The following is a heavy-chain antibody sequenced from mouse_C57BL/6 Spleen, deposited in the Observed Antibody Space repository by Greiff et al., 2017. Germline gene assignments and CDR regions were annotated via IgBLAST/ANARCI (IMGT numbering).Heavy chain of an antibody. CDR3: ARGGFGGFAY. J-gene: IGHJ3*01. Sequence: DVKLVESGGGLVKPGGSLKLSCAASGFTFSDYGMHWVRQAPEKGLEWVAYISSGSSTIYYADTVKGRFTISRDNAKNTLFLQMTSLRSEDTAMYYCARGGFGGFAYWGQGTLVTVSA. CDR1: GFTFSDYG. D-gene: IGHD3-1*01. CDR2: ISSGSSTI. V-gene: IGHV5-17*01.